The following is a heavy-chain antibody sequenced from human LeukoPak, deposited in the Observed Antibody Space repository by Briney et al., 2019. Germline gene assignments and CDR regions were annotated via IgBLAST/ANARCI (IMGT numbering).Heavy chain of an antibody. J-gene: IGHJ6*02. D-gene: IGHD3-3*01. CDR2: INSDGSST. CDR3: ARYQITIFGVVEDYGMDV. Sequence: GGSLRLSCAASGFTFSSYWMHWVRQAPGKGLVWVSRINSDGSSTSYADSVKGRFTISRDNAKNTLYLQMNSLRAEDTAVYYCARYQITIFGVVEDYGMDVWGQGTTVTVSS. V-gene: IGHV3-74*01. CDR1: GFTFSSYW.